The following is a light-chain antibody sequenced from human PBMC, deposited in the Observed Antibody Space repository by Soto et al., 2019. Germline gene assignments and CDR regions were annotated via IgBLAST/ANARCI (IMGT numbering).Light chain of an antibody. V-gene: IGLV1-40*01. CDR2: GNI. CDR3: QSYDSSLSGSV. Sequence: QSVLTQPPSVSGAPGQRVIISCTGSSSNIGAGYDVHWYQQLPGTAPKLLIYGNINRPSGVPDRFSGSKSGTSASLAITGLQAEDEADYYCQSYDSSLSGSVFGGGTKLTVL. J-gene: IGLJ2*01. CDR1: SSNIGAGYD.